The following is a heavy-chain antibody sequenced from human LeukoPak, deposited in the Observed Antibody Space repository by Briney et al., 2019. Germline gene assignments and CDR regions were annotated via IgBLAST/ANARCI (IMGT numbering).Heavy chain of an antibody. CDR3: ARALGGVLTRYWFDP. Sequence: PGGFLRLSCAASGFTFSSYWMSWVRQAPGKGLEWVANIKQDGSEKYYVDSVKGRFTISRDNAKNSLYLQMNSLRAEDTAVYYCARALGGVLTRYWFDPWGQGTLVTVSS. V-gene: IGHV3-7*01. D-gene: IGHD3-9*01. CDR1: GFTFSSYW. CDR2: IKQDGSEK. J-gene: IGHJ5*02.